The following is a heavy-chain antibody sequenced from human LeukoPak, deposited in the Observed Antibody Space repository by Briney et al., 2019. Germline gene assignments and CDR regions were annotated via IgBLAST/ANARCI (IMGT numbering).Heavy chain of an antibody. CDR2: IKSDGSST. CDR1: GFTFSSYW. CDR3: ARSGDSSSWTDPYYFDY. Sequence: GGSLRLSCAASGFTFSSYWMHWVRQAPGKGPVWVSRIKSDGSSTRYADSVKGRFTISRDNAKNTQYLQMNSLRAEDTAVYYCARSGDSSSWTDPYYFDYWGQGTLVTVSS. J-gene: IGHJ4*02. D-gene: IGHD6-13*01. V-gene: IGHV3-74*01.